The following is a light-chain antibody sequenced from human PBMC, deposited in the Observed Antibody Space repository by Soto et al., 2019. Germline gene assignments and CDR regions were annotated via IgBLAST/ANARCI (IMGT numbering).Light chain of an antibody. Sequence: IVFTHTPGVLTFSPRGRAPLSGKASQSVSSSYLAWCQQKPGQAPRLLIYGASSRATGIPDRFSGSGSGTDFTLTISGLQPEDFATYYCQQSSSTLPTFGQGTKVDIK. J-gene: IGKJ1*01. CDR1: QSVSSSY. CDR3: QQSSSTLPT. V-gene: IGKV3-20*01. CDR2: GAS.